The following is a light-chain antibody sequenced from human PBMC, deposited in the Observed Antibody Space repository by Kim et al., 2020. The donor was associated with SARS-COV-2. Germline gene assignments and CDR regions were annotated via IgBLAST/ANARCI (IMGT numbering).Light chain of an antibody. CDR3: QSSTRDNVL. J-gene: IGLJ2*01. Sequence: GKTVTISCTRSIGSIDDNYVQWYQQRPRGVPTTVIYEDDQRPSGVSYRFSGSIDNSSNSASLTISGLRTEDEADYYCQSSTRDNVLFGGGTQLTVL. CDR1: IGSIDDNY. CDR2: EDD. V-gene: IGLV6-57*03.